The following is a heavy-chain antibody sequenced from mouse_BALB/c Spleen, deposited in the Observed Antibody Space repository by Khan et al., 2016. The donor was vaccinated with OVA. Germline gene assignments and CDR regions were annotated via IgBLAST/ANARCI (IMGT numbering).Heavy chain of an antibody. CDR3: VRGGKFAY. CDR2: ISTNYGDA. D-gene: IGHD1-1*02. V-gene: IGHV1S137*01. CDR1: GYTFTDYA. J-gene: IGHJ3*01. Sequence: VQLQESGAELVRPGVSVKISCKASGYTFTDYAMHWVKQRHAKSLEWIGVISTNYGDADYNQKFQGKASMTVDRSSSTVYMELARLTSEDSAIYDCVRGGKFAYWGQGTLVTVSA.